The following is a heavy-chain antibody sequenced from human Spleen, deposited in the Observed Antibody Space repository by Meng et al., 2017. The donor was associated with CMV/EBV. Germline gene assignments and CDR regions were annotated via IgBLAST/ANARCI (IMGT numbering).Heavy chain of an antibody. Sequence: SETLSLTCTVSGGSVNSRNDYWSWIRQPPGKGLEWIGHIYYTGSTHYNPSLKSRGTISLDMSKNQFSLNLRSVTAADTAVYYCATGPMFSYWGQGTLVTVSS. V-gene: IGHV4-61*01. J-gene: IGHJ4*02. CDR2: IYYTGST. CDR1: GGSVNSRNDY. CDR3: ATGPMFSY. D-gene: IGHD3-10*02.